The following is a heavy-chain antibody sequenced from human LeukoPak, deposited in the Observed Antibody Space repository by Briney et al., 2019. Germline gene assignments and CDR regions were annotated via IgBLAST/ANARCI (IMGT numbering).Heavy chain of an antibody. CDR2: ISSSSNYI. J-gene: IGHJ5*02. CDR3: ARDYFGSGSA. D-gene: IGHD3-10*01. V-gene: IGHV3-21*01. Sequence: GGSLRLSCAASGFTFSSYSVKWVRQAPGKGLEWVSSISSSSNYIYYADSVRGRLTISGDNAKNSLYLQMNSLRAEDTAVYYCARDYFGSGSAWGQGTLVTVSS. CDR1: GFTFSSYS.